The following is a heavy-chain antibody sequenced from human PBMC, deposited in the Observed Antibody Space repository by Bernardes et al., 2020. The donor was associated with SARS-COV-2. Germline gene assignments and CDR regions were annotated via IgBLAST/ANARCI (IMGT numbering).Heavy chain of an antibody. Sequence: SVKVSCKASGFTFTSSAMQWVRQARGQRLEWIGWIVVGSGNTNYAQKFQERVTITRDMSTSTAYMELSSLRSEDTAVYYCAADLGYCGGDCFDYWGQGTLVTVCS. V-gene: IGHV1-58*02. CDR2: IVVGSGNT. CDR3: AADLGYCGGDCFDY. D-gene: IGHD2-21*01. CDR1: GFTFTSSA. J-gene: IGHJ4*02.